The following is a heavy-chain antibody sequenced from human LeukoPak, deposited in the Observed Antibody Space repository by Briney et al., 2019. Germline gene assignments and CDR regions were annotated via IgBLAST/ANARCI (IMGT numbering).Heavy chain of an antibody. CDR1: GFIVRGKY. CDR3: ARERNLDIAVAGTIFDY. J-gene: IGHJ4*02. Sequence: GGSLRLSCAASGFIVRGKYMGWVRQAPGKGLEWVSAIYSSGSTYYADSVKGRFTISRDDSKNTLYLQMNSLRVEDTAVYYCARERNLDIAVAGTIFDYWGPGTLVTVSS. D-gene: IGHD6-19*01. CDR2: IYSSGST. V-gene: IGHV3-66*01.